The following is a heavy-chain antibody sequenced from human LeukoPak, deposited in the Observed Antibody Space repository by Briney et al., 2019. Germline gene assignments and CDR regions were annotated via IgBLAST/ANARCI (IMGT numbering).Heavy chain of an antibody. V-gene: IGHV4-59*11. CDR1: GGSISSHY. J-gene: IGHJ5*02. D-gene: IGHD6-13*01. CDR3: ARIAEDSSSWYLSWFDP. CDR2: IYYSGST. Sequence: VKPSETLSLTCTVSGGSISSHYWSWIRQPPGKGLEWIGYIYYSGSTNYNPSLKSRVTISVDTSKNQFSLKLSSVTAADTAVYYCARIAEDSSSWYLSWFDPWGQGTLVTVSS.